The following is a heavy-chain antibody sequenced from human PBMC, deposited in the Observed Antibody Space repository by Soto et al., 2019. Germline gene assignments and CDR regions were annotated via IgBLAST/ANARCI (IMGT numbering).Heavy chain of an antibody. CDR3: AKGPNDYYYGMDV. CDR1: GFTFSSYG. Sequence: PGGPMRLPYAASGFTFSSYGMHWVSQAPGKGLEWVAVISYDGSNKYYADSVKGRFTISRDNSKNTLYLQMNSLRAEDTAVYYCAKGPNDYYYGMDVWGQGTTVTVSS. CDR2: ISYDGSNK. V-gene: IGHV3-30*18. D-gene: IGHD1-1*01. J-gene: IGHJ6*02.